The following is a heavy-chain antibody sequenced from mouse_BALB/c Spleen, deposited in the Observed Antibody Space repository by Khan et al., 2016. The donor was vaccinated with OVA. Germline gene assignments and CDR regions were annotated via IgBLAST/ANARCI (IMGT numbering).Heavy chain of an antibody. Sequence: QVQLKQSGPGLVAPSQSLSITCTVSGFSLTTYGVHWVRQPPGKGLEWLVVIWSDGITTYNSALKSRLSISKDHPKSQVFLKMNSLQTDDTAMYYCARGGCYAMDYWGQGTSVTVSS. J-gene: IGHJ4*01. CDR2: IWSDGIT. CDR3: ARGGCYAMDY. V-gene: IGHV2-6*02. CDR1: GFSLTTYG.